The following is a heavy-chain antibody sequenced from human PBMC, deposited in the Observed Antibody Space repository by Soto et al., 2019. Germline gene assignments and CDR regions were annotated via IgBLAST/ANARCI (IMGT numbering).Heavy chain of an antibody. J-gene: IGHJ6*02. CDR2: IWYDGSNK. D-gene: IGHD3-22*01. V-gene: IGHV3-33*01. Sequence: AGGSLRLSCAASGFTFSSYGMHWVRQAPGKGLEWVAVIWYDGSNKYYADSVKGRFTISRDNSKNTLYLQMNSLRAEDTAVYYCARPLGVITLSMDVWGQGTTVTVSS. CDR3: ARPLGVITLSMDV. CDR1: GFTFSSYG.